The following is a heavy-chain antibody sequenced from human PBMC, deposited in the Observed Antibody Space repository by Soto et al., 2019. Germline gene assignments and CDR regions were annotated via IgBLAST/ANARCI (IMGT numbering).Heavy chain of an antibody. V-gene: IGHV3-23*01. CDR1: GFTFSKYA. D-gene: IGHD3-22*01. J-gene: IGHJ4*02. CDR2: ISYIGGGT. CDR3: VKDRVPNDSSGYYSILTDS. Sequence: PGGYLRLSGAASGFTFSKYAMTWARQAPGKSKDWFSVISYIGGGTYYVDSVKGRFTVSRDNSKNTLYLQMHSLRAEDTAVYFFVKDRVPNDSSGYYSILTDSWGQVTVVTSPQ.